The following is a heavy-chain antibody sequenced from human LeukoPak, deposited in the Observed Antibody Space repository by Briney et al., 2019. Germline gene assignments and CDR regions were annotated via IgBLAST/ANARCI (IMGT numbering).Heavy chain of an antibody. D-gene: IGHD3-22*01. J-gene: IGHJ5*02. CDR2: TYYRSKWYN. V-gene: IGHV6-1*01. CDR1: GDSVSSSSAA. Sequence: SQTLSLTCAISGDSVSSSSAAWNWIRQSPSRGLEWLGRTYYRSKWYNDYAVSVKSRITINPDTSKNQFSLQLNSVTPEDTAVYYCARGQRLYDSSGYYYPRTRAYWFDPWGQGTLVTVSP. CDR3: ARGQRLYDSSGYYYPRTRAYWFDP.